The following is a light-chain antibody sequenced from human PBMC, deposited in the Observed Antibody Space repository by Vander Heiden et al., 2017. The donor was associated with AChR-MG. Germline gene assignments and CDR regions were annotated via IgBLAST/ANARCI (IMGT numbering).Light chain of an antibody. Sequence: SYVLTQPPSVSVAPGKTARITCGGNNIGDKNVHWYQQKPGQAPVLIVYDDSDRPEGIPERFSGSNSGNTATLTISRVEAGDEADYYCQVGDSSSDWVFGGGTKLTVL. V-gene: IGLV3-21*03. CDR2: DDS. CDR3: QVGDSSSDWV. CDR1: NIGDKN. J-gene: IGLJ3*02.